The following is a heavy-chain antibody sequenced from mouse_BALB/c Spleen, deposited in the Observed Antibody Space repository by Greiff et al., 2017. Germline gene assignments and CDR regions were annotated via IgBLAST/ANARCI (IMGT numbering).Heavy chain of an antibody. J-gene: IGHJ4*01. Sequence: VQLKESGPGLVKPSQSLSLTCPVTGYSITSGYYWNWIRQFPGNKLEWMGYISYDGSNNYNPSLKNRISITRDTSKNQFFLKLNSVTTEDTATYYCARTPFQYYAMDYWGQGTSVTVSS. CDR3: ARTPFQYYAMDY. CDR1: GYSITSGYY. V-gene: IGHV3-6*02. CDR2: ISYDGSN.